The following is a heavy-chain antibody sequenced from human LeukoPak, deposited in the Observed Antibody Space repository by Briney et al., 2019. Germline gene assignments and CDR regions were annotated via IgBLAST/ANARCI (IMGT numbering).Heavy chain of an antibody. CDR3: ARGDIVVVLAAIDYYNYGMDV. J-gene: IGHJ6*02. Sequence: ASVKVSCKASGYTFTSYDINWVRQATGQGLEWMGRINPNSGGTNYAQKFQDRVTMTRDTSISTAYMELSRLRSDDTAVYYCARGDIVVVLAAIDYYNYGMDVWGQGTTVTVSS. CDR2: INPNSGGT. CDR1: GYTFTSYD. V-gene: IGHV1-2*06. D-gene: IGHD2-2*01.